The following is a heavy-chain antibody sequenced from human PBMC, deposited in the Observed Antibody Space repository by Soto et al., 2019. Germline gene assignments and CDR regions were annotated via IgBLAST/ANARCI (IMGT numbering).Heavy chain of an antibody. CDR1: GGSISSYY. D-gene: IGHD3-10*01. V-gene: IGHV4-59*01. CDR3: ARDRGSGSSYPYYYYAMDV. J-gene: IGHJ6*02. CDR2: IYYSGST. Sequence: SETLSLTCTVSGGSISSYYWSWIRQPPGKGLEWIGYIYYSGSTNYNPSLKSRVTISVDTSKNQFSLELRSVTAADTAVHFCARDRGSGSSYPYYYYAMDVWGQGTTVTVSS.